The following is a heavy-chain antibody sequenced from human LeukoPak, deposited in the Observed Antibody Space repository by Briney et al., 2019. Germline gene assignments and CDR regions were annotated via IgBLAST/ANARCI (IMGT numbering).Heavy chain of an antibody. CDR1: GYTFTGNY. Sequence: GASVTVSCNSSGYTFTGNYMHWVRQAPGQGLEWMGLTNPNSGGTNYAQKFQGRVTMTRDTSISTAYMELSRLRSDDTAVYYCARDRANWGFDYWGQGTLVTVSS. V-gene: IGHV1-2*02. CDR2: TNPNSGGT. D-gene: IGHD7-27*01. CDR3: ARDRANWGFDY. J-gene: IGHJ4*02.